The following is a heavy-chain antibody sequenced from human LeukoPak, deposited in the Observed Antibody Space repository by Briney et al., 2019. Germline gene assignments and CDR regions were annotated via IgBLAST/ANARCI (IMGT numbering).Heavy chain of an antibody. CDR3: AKDFQIAAAGVSYFYY. V-gene: IGHV3-23*01. D-gene: IGHD6-13*01. Sequence: GGSLRLSCAASGFTISSYAMSWVRQAPGRGLEWASAISGSGRSTYYADSVKGRFTISRDNSKNTLYLQMNSLRAEDTAVYYCAKDFQIAAAGVSYFYYWAQGTLVTVSS. CDR1: GFTISSYA. J-gene: IGHJ4*02. CDR2: ISGSGRST.